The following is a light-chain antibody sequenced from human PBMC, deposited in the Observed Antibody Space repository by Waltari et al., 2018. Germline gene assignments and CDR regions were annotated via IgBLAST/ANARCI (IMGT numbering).Light chain of an antibody. CDR3: AAWDDSLSAWV. CDR1: SSNIGSNY. CDR2: RNT. Sequence: QSVLTQPPSASGTHGQRVTISCSGSSSNIGSNYVYWYQQLPGTAPNLLIYRNTHRPSGVPARFSGSKSATSASLAISGLRSEDEADYYCAAWDDSLSAWVFGGGTTLTVL. V-gene: IGLV1-47*01. J-gene: IGLJ3*02.